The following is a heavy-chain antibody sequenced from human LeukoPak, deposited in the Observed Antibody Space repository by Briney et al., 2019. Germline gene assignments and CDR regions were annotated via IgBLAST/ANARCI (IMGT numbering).Heavy chain of an antibody. D-gene: IGHD2-8*01. CDR1: GGSISSYY. CDR3: ARLYDYYYGMDV. J-gene: IGHJ6*02. CDR2: IYYSGST. V-gene: IGHV4-59*01. Sequence: SETLSLTCTVSGGSISSYYWSWIRQPPGKGLEWIGYIYYSGSTNYNPSLKSRVTISVDTSKNQFSLKLSSVTAADTAVYYCARLYDYYYGMDVWGQGTTVTVSS.